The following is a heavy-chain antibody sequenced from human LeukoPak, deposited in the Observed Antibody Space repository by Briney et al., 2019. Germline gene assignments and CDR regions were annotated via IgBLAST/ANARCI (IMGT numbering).Heavy chain of an antibody. CDR1: GGSFSGYY. D-gene: IGHD1-26*01. Sequence: SETLSLTCAAYGGSFSGYYWSWIRQPPGKGLEWIGEINHSGSTNYNPSLKSRVTISVDTSKNQFSLNLSSVTAADTAVYYCAKSGGSGLIDYWGQGTLVTVSS. CDR3: AKSGGSGLIDY. CDR2: INHSGST. V-gene: IGHV4-34*01. J-gene: IGHJ4*02.